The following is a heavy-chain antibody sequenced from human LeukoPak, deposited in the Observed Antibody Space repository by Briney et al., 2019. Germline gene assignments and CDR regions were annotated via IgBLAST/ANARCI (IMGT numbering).Heavy chain of an antibody. CDR3: ARERYCSGGSCYGTHYYFDY. Sequence: GASVKVSCKASGGTFSSYAISWVRQAPGQGLEWMGRIIPILGIANYAQKFQGRVTITADKSTSTAYMELSSLRSEDTAVYYCARERYCSGGSCYGTHYYFDYWGQGTLVTVSS. CDR1: GGTFSSYA. D-gene: IGHD2-15*01. CDR2: IIPILGIA. J-gene: IGHJ4*02. V-gene: IGHV1-69*04.